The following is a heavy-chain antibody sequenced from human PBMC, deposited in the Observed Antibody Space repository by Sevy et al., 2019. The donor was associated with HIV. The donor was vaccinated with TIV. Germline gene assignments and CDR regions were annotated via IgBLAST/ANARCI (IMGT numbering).Heavy chain of an antibody. V-gene: IGHV1-69*13. D-gene: IGHD5-18*01. CDR1: GGTFRQFP. J-gene: IGHJ6*02. CDR2: IIPIFATV. CDR3: ARGDKALARPKFPPIYHYDLDV. Sequence: ASVKVSCKASGGTFRQFPISWVRQAPGQGLEWMGGIIPIFATVNYAEKFQGRVTITADESTSTVYMELSSLRSEDTAIYFCARGDKALARPKFPPIYHYDLDVWGQGTTVTVSS.